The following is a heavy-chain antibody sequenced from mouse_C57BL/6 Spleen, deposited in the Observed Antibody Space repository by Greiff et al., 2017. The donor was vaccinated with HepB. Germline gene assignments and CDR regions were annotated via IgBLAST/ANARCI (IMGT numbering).Heavy chain of an antibody. Sequence: EVQPQQSGAELVKPGASVKLSCTASGFNFKDYYMHWVKQRTEQGLEWIGRIDPEDGDTKYAPKFQGKATITADTSSNTAYLQLSSLTSEDTAVYYGARYDGSSCWYFDDWGTGTTVTVSS. J-gene: IGHJ1*03. V-gene: IGHV14-2*01. CDR1: GFNFKDYY. D-gene: IGHD1-1*01. CDR2: IDPEDGDT. CDR3: ARYDGSSCWYFDD.